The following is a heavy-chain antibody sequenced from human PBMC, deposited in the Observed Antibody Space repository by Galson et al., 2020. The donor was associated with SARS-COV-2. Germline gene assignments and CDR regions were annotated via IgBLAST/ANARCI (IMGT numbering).Heavy chain of an antibody. Sequence: LSLTCAASGFTFSSYDMHWVRQATGKGLEWVSAIGTAGDPYYPGSVKGRFTISRENAKNSLYLQMNSLRAGDTAVYYCARGRGNYDFWSGYYGYHVDAFDIWGQGTMVTVSS. V-gene: IGHV3-13*05. D-gene: IGHD3-3*01. CDR1: GFTFSSYD. CDR3: ARGRGNYDFWSGYYGYHVDAFDI. CDR2: IGTAGDP. J-gene: IGHJ3*02.